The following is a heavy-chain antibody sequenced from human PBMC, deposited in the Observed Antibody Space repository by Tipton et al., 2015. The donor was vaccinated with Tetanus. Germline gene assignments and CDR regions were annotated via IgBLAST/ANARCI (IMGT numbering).Heavy chain of an antibody. CDR3: ARGSSVWSWYMQH. CDR1: GGSINPYY. D-gene: IGHD2-2*01. J-gene: IGHJ1*01. V-gene: IGHV4-59*01. CDR2: IYSSGST. Sequence: TLSLTCSVSGGSINPYYWSWIRQPPGKGLEWIGNIYSSGSTYYNPSLKSRVTISVDTSRNQFSLRLKSVTPADTAMYYCARGSSVWSWYMQHWGQGTLVTVSS.